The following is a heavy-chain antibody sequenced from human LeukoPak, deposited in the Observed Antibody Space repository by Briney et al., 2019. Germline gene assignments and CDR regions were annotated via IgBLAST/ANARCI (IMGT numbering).Heavy chain of an antibody. J-gene: IGHJ5*02. Sequence: PSETLSLSCGVSGYSISTTSHYWGWIRQPPGGGLERIGSIYYGGRTYYNPSLKSRVTISVDTSKNQFSLTLSSVTAADTAVYYCARHDGTVTLNWFDPWGQGTLVTVS. CDR3: ARHDGTVTLNWFDP. CDR1: GYSISTTSHY. CDR2: IYYGGRT. V-gene: IGHV4-39*01. D-gene: IGHD1-1*01.